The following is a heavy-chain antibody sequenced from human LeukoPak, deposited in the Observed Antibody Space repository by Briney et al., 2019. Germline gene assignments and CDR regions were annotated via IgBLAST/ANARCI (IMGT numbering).Heavy chain of an antibody. D-gene: IGHD6-13*01. V-gene: IGHV3-33*06. CDR2: IWYDGSNK. CDR3: AKSPRYSSSWLIDY. J-gene: IGHJ4*02. Sequence: PGRSLRLSCEVSGFTFSTYGMHWVRQAPGKGLEWVAVIWYDGSNKYYTDSVKGRFTISRDNSKNTLYLQMNSLRAEDTAVYYCAKSPRYSSSWLIDYWGQGTLVTVSS. CDR1: GFTFSTYG.